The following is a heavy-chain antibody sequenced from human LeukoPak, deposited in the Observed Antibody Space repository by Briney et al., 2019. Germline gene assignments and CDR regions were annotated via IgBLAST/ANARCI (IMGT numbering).Heavy chain of an antibody. J-gene: IGHJ6*03. V-gene: IGHV4-38-2*02. D-gene: IGHD7-27*01. CDR1: GYSISSGYY. Sequence: PSETLSLTCTVSGYSISSGYYWGWIRQPPGKGLEWIGSIYHSGSTYYNPSLKSRVTISVDTSKNQFSLKLSSVTAADTAVYYCARDLGQYYYMDVWGKGTTVTVSS. CDR2: IYHSGST. CDR3: ARDLGQYYYMDV.